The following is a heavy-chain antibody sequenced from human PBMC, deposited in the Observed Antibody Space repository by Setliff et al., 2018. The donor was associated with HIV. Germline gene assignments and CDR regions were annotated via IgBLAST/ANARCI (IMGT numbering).Heavy chain of an antibody. CDR3: ARRGGGSGHYYYYGMDV. Sequence: SVKVSCKASGGTFSSYAIRWVRQAPGQGLEWMGGIIPIFGTANYAQKFQGRVTITADKSTSTAYMELSSLRSEDTAVYYCARRGGGSGHYYYYGMDVWGQGTTVTVSS. J-gene: IGHJ6*02. D-gene: IGHD3-10*01. V-gene: IGHV1-69*06. CDR1: GGTFSSYA. CDR2: IIPIFGTA.